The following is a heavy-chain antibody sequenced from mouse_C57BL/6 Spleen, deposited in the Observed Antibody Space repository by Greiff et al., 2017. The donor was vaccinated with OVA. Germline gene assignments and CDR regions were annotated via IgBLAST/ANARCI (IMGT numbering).Heavy chain of an antibody. D-gene: IGHD1-1*01. J-gene: IGHJ1*03. Sequence: QVQLQQSDAELVKPGASVKISCKVSGYTFTDHTIHWMKQRPEQGLEWIGYIYPRDGSTKYNEKFKGKATLTADKSSSTAYMQLNSLTSEDSAVYFCARYPGSSLSYWYFDVWGTGTTVTVSS. CDR3: ARYPGSSLSYWYFDV. V-gene: IGHV1-78*01. CDR1: GYTFTDHT. CDR2: IYPRDGST.